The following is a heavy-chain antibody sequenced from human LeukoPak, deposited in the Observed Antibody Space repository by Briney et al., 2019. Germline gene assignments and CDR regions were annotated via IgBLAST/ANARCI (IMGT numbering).Heavy chain of an antibody. CDR1: GFTLRHYE. CDR3: AKWFGSGYHFFHF. V-gene: IGHV3-48*03. Sequence: GGSLRLSRAASGFTLRHYEMTWVRQAPGKGLECLSFITSGSGDTTYYADSVKGRFTISRDNDKNSLSLQMNSLRAEDTAIYYCAKWFGSGYHFFHFWGQGTLVTVSS. D-gene: IGHD5-12*01. J-gene: IGHJ4*02. CDR2: ITSGSGDTT.